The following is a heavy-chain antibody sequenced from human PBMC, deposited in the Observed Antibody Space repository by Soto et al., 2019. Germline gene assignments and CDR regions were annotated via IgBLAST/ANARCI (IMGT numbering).Heavy chain of an antibody. CDR2: IFPSDSRT. D-gene: IGHD2-2*01. J-gene: IGHJ1*01. V-gene: IGHV5-51*01. Sequence: GESLKISCQGSGYSFTAYWIAWVRQMPGKGLEWMGIIFPSDSRTRYSPSFQGQVTISADKSFSTAYLQWSSLKASDTAVYYCARLYVGGPRVPMILYAHWGQGTSVTVSS. CDR1: GYSFTAYW. CDR3: ARLYVGGPRVPMILYAH.